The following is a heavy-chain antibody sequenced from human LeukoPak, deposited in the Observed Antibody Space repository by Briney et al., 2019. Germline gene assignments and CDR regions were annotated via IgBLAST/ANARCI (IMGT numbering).Heavy chain of an antibody. Sequence: PGGSLRLSCAASGFTFSSYGMHWVRQAPGKGLEWVAVISYDGSNKYYADSVKGRFTISRDNPKNTLYLQMNSLRAEDTAVYYCAKDGDSSGYYYSMGAFDIWGQGTMVTVSS. CDR3: AKDGDSSGYYYSMGAFDI. J-gene: IGHJ3*02. CDR2: ISYDGSNK. V-gene: IGHV3-30*18. CDR1: GFTFSSYG. D-gene: IGHD3-22*01.